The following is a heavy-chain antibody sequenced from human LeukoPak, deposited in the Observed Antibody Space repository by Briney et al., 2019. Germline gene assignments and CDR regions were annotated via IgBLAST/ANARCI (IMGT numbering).Heavy chain of an antibody. D-gene: IGHD6-13*01. CDR1: GFTFSTYG. J-gene: IGHJ2*01. CDR3: ARDPSSSWNLDWYFDL. CDR2: IWYDGSNK. Sequence: GSLRLSCAASGFTFSTYGMHWVRQAPGKGLEWVAVIWYDGSNKYFADSVKGRFTISRDNSNNMVYLQMDSLRVEDTAVYYCARDPSSSWNLDWYFDLWGRGTLVTVSS. V-gene: IGHV3-33*01.